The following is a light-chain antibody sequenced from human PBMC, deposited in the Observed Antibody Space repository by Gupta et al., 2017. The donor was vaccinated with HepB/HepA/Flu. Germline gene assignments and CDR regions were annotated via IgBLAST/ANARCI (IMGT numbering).Light chain of an antibody. J-gene: IGLJ3*02. CDR3: FLSYGGTPWV. Sequence: QAVVTQEPSLTVSPGGTVTLTWFQQKPGQAPRTLISDTNNKYSWTPARFSGSLLGDKAALTLSGAQPEDEADYYCFLSYGGTPWVFGGGTKLTVL. V-gene: IGLV7-46*01. CDR2: DTN.